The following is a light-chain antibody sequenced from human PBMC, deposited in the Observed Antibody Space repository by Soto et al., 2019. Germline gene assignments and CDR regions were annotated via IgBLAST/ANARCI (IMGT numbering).Light chain of an antibody. CDR1: NIGIKS. CDR3: QVSYSSSDHVV. CDR2: DDS. J-gene: IGLJ2*01. V-gene: IGLV3-21*02. Sequence: SYELTQPPSVSVAPGQTARITCGGNNIGIKSGHWYQQKPGQAPVLVVYDDSDRHSGIPERFSGSNSGNTATLTIRRVEAGDEAYEYWQVSYSSSDHVVFGGGTKVTVL.